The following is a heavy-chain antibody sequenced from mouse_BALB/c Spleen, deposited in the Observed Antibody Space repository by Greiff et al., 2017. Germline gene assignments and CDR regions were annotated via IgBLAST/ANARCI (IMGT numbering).Heavy chain of an antibody. CDR2: IWSGGST. J-gene: IGHJ4*01. D-gene: IGHD1-1*01. CDR3: ARYYYGRGGYAMDY. Sequence: QVQLQQSGPGLVQPSQSLSITCTVSGFSLTSYGVHWVRQSPGKGLEWLGVIWSGGSTDYNAAFISRLSISKDNSKSQVFFKMNSLQANDTAIYYCARYYYGRGGYAMDYWGQGTSVTVSS. CDR1: GFSLTSYG. V-gene: IGHV2-2*02.